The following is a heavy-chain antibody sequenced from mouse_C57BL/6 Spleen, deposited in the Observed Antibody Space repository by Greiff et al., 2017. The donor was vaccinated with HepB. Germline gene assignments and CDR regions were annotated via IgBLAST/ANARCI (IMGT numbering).Heavy chain of an antibody. J-gene: IGHJ4*01. CDR2: IHPNSGST. D-gene: IGHD6-1*01. Sequence: VKLQQPGAELVKPGASVKLSCKASGYTFTSYWMHWVKQRPGQGLEWIGMIHPNSGSTNYNEKFKSKATLTVDKSSSTAYMQLSSLTSEDSAVYYCARPLLFSYYAMDYWGQGTSVTVSS. CDR1: GYTFTSYW. CDR3: ARPLLFSYYAMDY. V-gene: IGHV1-64*01.